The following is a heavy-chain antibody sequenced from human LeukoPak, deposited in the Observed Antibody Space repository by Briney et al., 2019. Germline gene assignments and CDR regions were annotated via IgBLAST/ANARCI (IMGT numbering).Heavy chain of an antibody. D-gene: IGHD2-2*01. CDR3: TRDQPGYCGSTSCQDYYYYYYMDV. V-gene: IGHV3-49*03. Sequence: GGSLRLSCTASGFTFGDYAMSWFRQAPGKGLEWVGFIRSKAYGGTTEYAASVKGRFTISRDDSKSIAYLQMNSLKTEDTAVYYCTRDQPGYCGSTSCQDYYYYYYMDVWGKGTTVTVSS. CDR2: IRSKAYGGTT. J-gene: IGHJ6*03. CDR1: GFTFGDYA.